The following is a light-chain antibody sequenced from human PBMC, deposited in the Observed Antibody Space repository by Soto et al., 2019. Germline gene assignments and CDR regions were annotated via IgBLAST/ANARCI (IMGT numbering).Light chain of an antibody. CDR2: AAS. Sequence: IPMAQSPSSLSASVGDRVTIHCRASQSISSYLNWYQQKPGKAPKLLIYAASSLQSGVPSRFSGSGSGTDFTLTISSLQPEDFATYYCQQSYSTPCFGPGTKVDIK. CDR1: QSISSY. J-gene: IGKJ3*01. V-gene: IGKV1-39*01. CDR3: QQSYSTPC.